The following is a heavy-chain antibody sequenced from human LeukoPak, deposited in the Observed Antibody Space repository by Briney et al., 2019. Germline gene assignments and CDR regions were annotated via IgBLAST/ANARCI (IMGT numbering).Heavy chain of an antibody. Sequence: GGSLRLSCAASGFTFSDDYMTWIREAPGKGLEWVSYISNSDGTTYYADFVRGRFTISRDNAKKSLYLQMNSLRAEDTAVYYCARDLLGYNYHYMDVWGKGTTVTVSS. CDR1: GFTFSDDY. CDR2: ISNSDGTT. CDR3: ARDLLGYNYHYMDV. J-gene: IGHJ6*03. D-gene: IGHD3-22*01. V-gene: IGHV3-11*04.